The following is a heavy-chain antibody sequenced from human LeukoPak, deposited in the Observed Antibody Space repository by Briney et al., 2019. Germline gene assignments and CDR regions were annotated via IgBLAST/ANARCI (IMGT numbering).Heavy chain of an antibody. V-gene: IGHV3-23*03. D-gene: IGHD3-22*01. CDR1: GFTFNAYA. CDR2: INADGDRA. Sequence: GGSLRLSCTASGFTFNAYAMSWVRQAPGKGLEWVSLINADGDRAHYAGSVRGRFTISREDSKNTLYLHMNSLRAEDTAIYYCAKDLDSSDRYLGIGDSYWGPGTLVTVSS. J-gene: IGHJ4*02. CDR3: AKDLDSSDRYLGIGDSY.